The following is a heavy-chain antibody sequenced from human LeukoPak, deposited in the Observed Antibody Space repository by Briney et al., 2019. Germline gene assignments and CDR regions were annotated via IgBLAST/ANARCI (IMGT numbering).Heavy chain of an antibody. D-gene: IGHD3-10*01. CDR1: GYSFFGYW. CDR2: IYPVDSPT. Sequence: VESLKISCTGSGYSFFGYWVVWVRQMPGKGLERIGFIYPVDSPTIYRPSFQGQVTMSADQSINTAYLQWSSLKASDTALTFCARFGGPTFPQHYFDQWGQGTLVTVSS. CDR3: ARFGGPTFPQHYFDQ. J-gene: IGHJ4*02. V-gene: IGHV5-51*01.